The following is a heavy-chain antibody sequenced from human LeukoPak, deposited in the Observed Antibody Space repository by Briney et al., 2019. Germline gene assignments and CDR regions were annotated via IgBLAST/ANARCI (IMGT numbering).Heavy chain of an antibody. Sequence: GESLKISCKGSGYSFTSYWNGWVRPMPRKGLEGMGIIYPCDSDTRYSPSFQGQVTISADKSISTAYLQWSSLKATDTAMYHCARYSYRGYYYEISGIDFWGQGTLVTVSS. J-gene: IGHJ4*02. CDR2: IYPCDSDT. V-gene: IGHV5-51*01. CDR3: ARYSYRGYYYEISGIDF. D-gene: IGHD3-22*01. CDR1: GYSFTSYW.